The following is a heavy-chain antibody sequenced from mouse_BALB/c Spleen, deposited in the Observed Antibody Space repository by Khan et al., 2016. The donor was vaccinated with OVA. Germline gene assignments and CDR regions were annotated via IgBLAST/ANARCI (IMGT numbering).Heavy chain of an antibody. CDR2: ISTYYGDA. CDR3: ARGGGGDRFAD. Sequence: VQLQQSGAELVRPGVSVKISCKGSGYRFTDYTMHWVKQSHAKSLEWIGVISTYYGDASYNQKFKGKATMTVDKSSSTAYMELARLTSEDSAIXDWARGGGGDRFADWGQGTLVTVSA. CDR1: GYRFTDYT. V-gene: IGHV1S137*01. J-gene: IGHJ3*01.